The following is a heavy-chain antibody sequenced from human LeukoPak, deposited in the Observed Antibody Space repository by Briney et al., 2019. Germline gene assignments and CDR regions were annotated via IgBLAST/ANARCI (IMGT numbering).Heavy chain of an antibody. V-gene: IGHV3-53*01. J-gene: IGHJ4*02. CDR3: AKDVKGGCSSTSCYIRGFDY. D-gene: IGHD2-2*02. CDR2: FYRGDST. CDR1: GFTVSSSY. Sequence: GGSLRLSCAASGFTVSSSYMYWVRQAPGKGLEWVSFFYRGDSTYYAESVRGRFTISRDNSKNTLYLLMNSLIPEDTAVYYCAKDVKGGCSSTSCYIRGFDYWGQGTLVTVSS.